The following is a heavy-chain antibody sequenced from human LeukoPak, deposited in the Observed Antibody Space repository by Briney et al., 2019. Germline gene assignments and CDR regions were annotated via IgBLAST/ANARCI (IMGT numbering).Heavy chain of an antibody. CDR1: GGSISSGGYY. J-gene: IGHJ3*02. V-gene: IGHV4-31*03. CDR2: IYYSGST. D-gene: IGHD5-24*01. CDR3: ASRRDGSNYAAFDI. Sequence: SQTLSLTCTVSGGSISSGGYYWSWIRQHPGKGLEWIGYIYYSGSTYYNPSLKSRVTISVDTSKNQFSLKLSSVTAADTAVYYCASRRDGSNYAAFDIWGQGTMVTVSS.